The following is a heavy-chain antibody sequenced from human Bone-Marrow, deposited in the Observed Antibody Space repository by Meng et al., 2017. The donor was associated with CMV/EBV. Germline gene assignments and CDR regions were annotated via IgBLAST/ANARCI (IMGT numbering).Heavy chain of an antibody. CDR2: ISSSGSTI. CDR3: ARWRMVRGDLDY. CDR1: GLTFSNYA. Sequence: GESLKISCAASGLTFSNYAMSWVRQAPGKGLEWVSYISSSGSTIYYADSVKGRFTISRDNAKNSLYLQMNSLRAEDTAVYYCARWRMVRGDLDYWGQGTLVTVSS. V-gene: IGHV3-11*01. J-gene: IGHJ4*02. D-gene: IGHD3-10*01.